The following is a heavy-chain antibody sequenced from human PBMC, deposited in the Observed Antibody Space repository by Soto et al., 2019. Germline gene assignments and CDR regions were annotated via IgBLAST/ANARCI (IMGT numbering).Heavy chain of an antibody. D-gene: IGHD1-1*01. V-gene: IGHV1-2*02. CDR2: INPNSGGT. J-gene: IGHJ4*02. CDR3: ARGRTGTTPYLDY. Sequence: ALVTVSGKASGYTFTGYYLHWVRQAPGQGLEWMGWINPNSGGTNYAQKFQGRVTMTRDTSISTAYMELSRLRSDDTAVYYCARGRTGTTPYLDYWGQGNLVTVSS. CDR1: GYTFTGYY.